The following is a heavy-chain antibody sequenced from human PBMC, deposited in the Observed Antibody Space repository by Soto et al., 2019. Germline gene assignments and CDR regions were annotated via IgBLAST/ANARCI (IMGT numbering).Heavy chain of an antibody. Sequence: SETLSLTCAVSGDSVSNDNYYWSWIRQPPGKGLEWIGYIYYSGTTNYNSYLKSRLSLSVDMSKNRFSLKLASVTAADTAVYFCARSQRGRTAFTFDYWGQGALVTVSS. CDR3: ARSQRGRTAFTFDY. CDR1: GDSVSNDNYY. J-gene: IGHJ4*02. CDR2: IYYSGTT. V-gene: IGHV4-61*01. D-gene: IGHD3-16*01.